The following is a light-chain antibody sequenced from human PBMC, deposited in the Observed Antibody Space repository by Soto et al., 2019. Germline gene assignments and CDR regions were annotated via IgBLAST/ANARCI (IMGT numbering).Light chain of an antibody. CDR2: GAS. V-gene: IGKV3-15*01. CDR1: QSVDSN. J-gene: IGKJ1*01. CDR3: QQYNNWWT. Sequence: EIVLTQSPSTLSFSPWERSTLSFRASQSVDSNLAWYQQKPGQAPRLLIYGASTRATGISARFSGSGSGTEFTLTISSLQSEDFGVYYCQQYNNWWTFGQGTKVDIK.